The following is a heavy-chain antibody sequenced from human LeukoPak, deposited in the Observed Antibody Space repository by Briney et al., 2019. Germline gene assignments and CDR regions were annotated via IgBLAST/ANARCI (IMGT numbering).Heavy chain of an antibody. CDR2: IYPGDSDT. CDR1: GYCFTSYW. Sequence: GESLKSSCKGSGYCFTSYWIGWGRQLPGKGLEWMGIIYPGDSDTRYCPAFQGQGTTSANKYISTAYLQWSSLKASDTAMYHCARVEYDFFDYWGQGTLVTVSS. J-gene: IGHJ4*02. CDR3: ARVEYDFFDY. D-gene: IGHD3-3*01. V-gene: IGHV5-51*01.